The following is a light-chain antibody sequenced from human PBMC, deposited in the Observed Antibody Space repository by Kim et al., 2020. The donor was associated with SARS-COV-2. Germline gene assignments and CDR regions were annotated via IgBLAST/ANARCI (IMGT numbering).Light chain of an antibody. CDR2: GAS. CDR1: QNIGRN. CDR3: QQYNALYT. V-gene: IGKV3D-15*01. Sequence: LSVSPGERAPLSCRASQNIGRNLAWYQQKPGQVPRLLIYGASTRATGISARFSGSGSETEFTLTISSLQSDDFAVYYCQQYNALYTFGQGTKLEI. J-gene: IGKJ2*01.